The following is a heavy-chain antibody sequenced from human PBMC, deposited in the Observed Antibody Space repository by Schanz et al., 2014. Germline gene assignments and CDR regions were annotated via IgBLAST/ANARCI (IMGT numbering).Heavy chain of an antibody. CDR3: ARDPNTSAWLPYFDT. D-gene: IGHD6-19*01. Sequence: QLLESGGGLVQPGGSLRLSCAASGFTFSSYAMSWVRQAPGKGLEWISAISGSGVSTHYADSVKGRFTISRDNSKNTVYLQMNSLRTDDTAMYYCARDPNTSAWLPYFDTWGQGTLVTVSS. J-gene: IGHJ4*02. CDR2: ISGSGVST. V-gene: IGHV3-23*01. CDR1: GFTFSSYA.